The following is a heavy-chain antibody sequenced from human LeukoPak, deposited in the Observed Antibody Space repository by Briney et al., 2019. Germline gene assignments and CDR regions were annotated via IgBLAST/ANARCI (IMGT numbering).Heavy chain of an antibody. CDR2: ISTNTGNP. J-gene: IGHJ4*02. D-gene: IGHD2-21*02. CDR3: ARVVGCGGDCYSGISDY. Sequence: ASVKVSCKASGYTFTSYAMNWVRQAPGQGLEWMGWISTNTGNPTYAQGFTGRFVFSLDTSVSTAYLQISSLKAEDTAVYYCARVVGCGGDCYSGISDYWGQGTLVTVSS. V-gene: IGHV7-4-1*02. CDR1: GYTFTSYA.